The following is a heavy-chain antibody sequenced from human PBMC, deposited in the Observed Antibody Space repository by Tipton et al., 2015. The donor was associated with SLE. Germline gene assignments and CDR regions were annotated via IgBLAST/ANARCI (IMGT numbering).Heavy chain of an antibody. Sequence: TLSLTCSVSGGSIDTSYWSWIRHSPGKGLEWLAHMSYSGIATSNPSLQSRVTISRDPSKNQFSLKLSSVTAADTAVYFCARHCSGAGCTHRSVFYGMDVWGQGTTVTVSS. J-gene: IGHJ6*02. CDR1: GGSIDTSY. CDR3: ARHCSGAGCTHRSVFYGMDV. V-gene: IGHV4-59*08. CDR2: MSYSGIA. D-gene: IGHD2-15*01.